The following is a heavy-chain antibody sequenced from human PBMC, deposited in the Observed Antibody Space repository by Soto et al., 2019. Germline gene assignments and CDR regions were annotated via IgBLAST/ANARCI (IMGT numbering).Heavy chain of an antibody. J-gene: IGHJ4*02. Sequence: EVQVVESGGGLVQPGGSLRLSCAASGFTFSSYSMNWVRQAPGKGLEWVSYISRSSSTIYYADSVKGRFTISRDNAKNSLYLQRNGLRVEDTSMYYCVRHHSPVDNWGQGTLVTVSS. CDR2: ISRSSSTI. V-gene: IGHV3-48*04. CDR1: GFTFSSYS. CDR3: VRHHSPVDN. D-gene: IGHD2-15*01.